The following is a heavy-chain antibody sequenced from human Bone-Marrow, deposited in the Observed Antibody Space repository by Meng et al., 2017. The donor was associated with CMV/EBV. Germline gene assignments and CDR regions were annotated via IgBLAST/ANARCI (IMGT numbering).Heavy chain of an antibody. D-gene: IGHD4-11*01. CDR2: IIPIFGTA. CDR3: ARVGFGNYIPYYYYYYGMDV. J-gene: IGHJ6*02. V-gene: IGHV1-69*05. Sequence: SVKVSCKASGGTFSSYAISWVRQAPGQGLEWMGGIIPIFGTANYAQKFQGRVTITTDESTSTAYMELSSLRSEDTALYYCARVGFGNYIPYYYYYYGMDVWGQGTTVTVSS. CDR1: GGTFSSYA.